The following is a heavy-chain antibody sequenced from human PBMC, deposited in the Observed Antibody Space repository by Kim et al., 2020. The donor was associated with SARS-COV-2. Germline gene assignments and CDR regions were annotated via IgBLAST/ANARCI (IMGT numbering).Heavy chain of an antibody. J-gene: IGHJ5*02. Sequence: ASVKVSCKASGYTFTSYGISWVRQAPGQGLEWMGWISAYNGNTNYAQKLQGRVTMTTDTSTSTAYMELRSLRSDDTAVYYCAREDTMIVANNWFDPWGQGTLVTVSS. D-gene: IGHD3-22*01. V-gene: IGHV1-18*01. CDR2: ISAYNGNT. CDR3: AREDTMIVANNWFDP. CDR1: GYTFTSYG.